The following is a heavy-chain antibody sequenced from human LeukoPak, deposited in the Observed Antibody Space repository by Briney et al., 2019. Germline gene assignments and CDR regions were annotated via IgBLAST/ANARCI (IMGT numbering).Heavy chain of an antibody. Sequence: ASETLSLTCAVSGGSISSTNWWSWVRQPPGKGLEWIGRIYTSGSTNYNPSLKSRVTMSVDTSKNQFSLKLSSVTAADTAVYYCARSRRVRGVIPYYYYYMDVWGKGTTVTISS. D-gene: IGHD3-10*01. CDR3: ARSRRVRGVIPYYYYYMDV. J-gene: IGHJ6*03. V-gene: IGHV4-4*02. CDR2: IYTSGST. CDR1: GGSISSTNW.